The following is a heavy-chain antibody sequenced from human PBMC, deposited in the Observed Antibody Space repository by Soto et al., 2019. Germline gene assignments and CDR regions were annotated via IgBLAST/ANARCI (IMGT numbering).Heavy chain of an antibody. V-gene: IGHV3-23*01. D-gene: IGHD1-26*01. CDR1: GFTFSSYA. CDR3: ARRGSGSYYDY. Sequence: EVQLLESGGGLVQPGGSLRLSCAASGFTFSSYAMRWVRQAPGKGLEWVSAISGSGGSTYYADSVKGRFIISRDNSKNPLYLQMNSLRAEDTAVSYCARRGSGSYYDYWGQGTLVTVSS. J-gene: IGHJ4*02. CDR2: ISGSGGST.